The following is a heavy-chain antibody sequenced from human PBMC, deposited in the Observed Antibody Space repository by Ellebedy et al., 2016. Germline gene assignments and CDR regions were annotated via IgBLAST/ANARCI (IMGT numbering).Heavy chain of an antibody. Sequence: GGSLRLSXAASGFTFSSYAMSWDRQAPGKGLEWVSSISGSGGTTNFADSVKGRFTISRDNAKNTLYLQMNSLRAEDTAVYYCAKARGVYWSGGTCYSDYWGQGTLVTVSS. D-gene: IGHD2-15*01. CDR3: AKARGVYWSGGTCYSDY. J-gene: IGHJ4*02. CDR1: GFTFSSYA. CDR2: ISGSGGTT. V-gene: IGHV3-23*01.